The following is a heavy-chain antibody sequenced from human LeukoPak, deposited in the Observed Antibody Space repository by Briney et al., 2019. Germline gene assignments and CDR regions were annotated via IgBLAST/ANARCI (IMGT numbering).Heavy chain of an antibody. CDR2: IKPNSGET. V-gene: IGHV1-2*02. CDR1: GYTFTDSD. CDR3: ARLITMIEPGNYYYYYYMDV. Sequence: ASVKVSCKASGYTFTDSDIHWVRQAPGQGLQWMGWIKPNSGETRYTQKFQGRVTMNTDTSISTAYMELSRLTSDDTAVYYCARLITMIEPGNYYYYYYMDVWGKGTAVTVSS. J-gene: IGHJ6*03. D-gene: IGHD3-22*01.